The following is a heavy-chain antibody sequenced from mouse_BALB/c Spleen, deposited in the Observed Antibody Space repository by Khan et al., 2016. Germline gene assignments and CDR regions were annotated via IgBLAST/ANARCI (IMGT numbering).Heavy chain of an antibody. J-gene: IGHJ3*01. D-gene: IGHD2-4*01. Sequence: QVRLQQSGAELVRPGASVKLSCKASGYTFTSYWINWMKQRPGQGLEWIGNIYPYDIYTNYNQKFKDKATLTVDKSSSTAYMQLSSPTSEDSAIYYCTRGESTMIRGFAYWGQGTLVTVSA. CDR2: IYPYDIYT. V-gene: IGHV1-69*02. CDR3: TRGESTMIRGFAY. CDR1: GYTFTSYW.